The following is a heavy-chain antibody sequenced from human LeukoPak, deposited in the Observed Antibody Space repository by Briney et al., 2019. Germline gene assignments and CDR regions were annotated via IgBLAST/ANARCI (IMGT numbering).Heavy chain of an antibody. V-gene: IGHV3-23*01. CDR3: AATRITGTTGYYYYGMDV. CDR2: ISGSGGST. Sequence: GGSLRLSCAASGFTFSSYAMSWVRQPPGKGLEWVSAISGSGGSTYYADSVKGRFTTSRDNSKNTLYLQMNSLRAEDTAVYYCAATRITGTTGYYYYGMDVWGQGTTVTVSS. D-gene: IGHD1-7*01. CDR1: GFTFSSYA. J-gene: IGHJ6*02.